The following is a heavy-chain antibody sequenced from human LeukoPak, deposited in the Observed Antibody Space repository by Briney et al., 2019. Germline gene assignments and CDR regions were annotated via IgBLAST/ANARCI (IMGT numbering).Heavy chain of an antibody. CDR3: AKLGGYCSGGSCYSYNYYYYMDV. V-gene: IGHV3-66*01. D-gene: IGHD2-15*01. Sequence: PGGSLRLSCAASGFTFSSYSMNWVRQAPGKGLEWVSLIYSGGSTYYADSVKGRFTISRDNSKNTLYLQMNSLRAEDTAVYYCAKLGGYCSGGSCYSYNYYYYMDVWGKGTTVTISS. J-gene: IGHJ6*03. CDR2: IYSGGST. CDR1: GFTFSSYS.